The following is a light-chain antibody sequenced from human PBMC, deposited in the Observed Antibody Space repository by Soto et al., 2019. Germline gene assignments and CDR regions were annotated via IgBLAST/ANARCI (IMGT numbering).Light chain of an antibody. CDR2: QVT. CDR3: MSYAGGNRFV. J-gene: IGLJ1*01. V-gene: IGLV2-8*01. CDR1: INDVGGYNY. Sequence: QSVLTQPPSASGSPGQSVTISCAGTINDVGGYNYVSWYQQHPGKVPQLMIYQVTKRPSGVPDRFSASKSDTTASLTISGLPAEDEGDYYCMSYAGGNRFVFGTGTKVTVL.